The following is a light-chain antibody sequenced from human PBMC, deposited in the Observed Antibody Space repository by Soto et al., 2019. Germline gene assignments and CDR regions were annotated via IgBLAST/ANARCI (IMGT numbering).Light chain of an antibody. J-gene: IGKJ3*01. V-gene: IGKV1-39*01. CDR2: DSS. CDR1: QSIKSH. Sequence: DIQMTQSPSSLSASVGDRVTVTCRASQSIKSHLNWYQQKLGQAPKLLIYDSSTLEGGVPSRFSGSGSGTEFTLTISSLQPEDSATYYCQQSYTFPLTFGPGTKVNIK. CDR3: QQSYTFPLT.